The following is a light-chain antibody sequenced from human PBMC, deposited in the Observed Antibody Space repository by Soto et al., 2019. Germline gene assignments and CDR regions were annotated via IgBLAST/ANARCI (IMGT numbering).Light chain of an antibody. V-gene: IGLV2-23*01. CDR3: CSYSGGSTRYV. CDR1: SSDVGTYNL. CDR2: EGS. J-gene: IGLJ1*01. Sequence: QSVLTQPASVSGSPGQPITISCTGTSSDVGTYNLVSWYQQHPGKAPKLMIYEGSKRPSGVSYRFSGSKSGNTASLTISGPQAEDEADYYCCSYSGGSTRYVFGTGTKATV.